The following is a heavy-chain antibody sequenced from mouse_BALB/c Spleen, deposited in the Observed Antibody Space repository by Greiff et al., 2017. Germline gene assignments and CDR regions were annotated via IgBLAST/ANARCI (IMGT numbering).Heavy chain of an antibody. Sequence: QVQLKESGAELVRPGTSVKVSCKASGYAFTNYLIEWVKQRPGQGLEWIGVINPGSGGTNYNEKFKGKATLTADKSSSTAYMQLSSLTSDDSAVYFCARSGRTLYYFDYWGQGTTLTVSS. CDR2: INPGSGGT. J-gene: IGHJ2*01. CDR1: GYAFTNYL. CDR3: ARSGRTLYYFDY. V-gene: IGHV1-54*01. D-gene: IGHD3-1*01.